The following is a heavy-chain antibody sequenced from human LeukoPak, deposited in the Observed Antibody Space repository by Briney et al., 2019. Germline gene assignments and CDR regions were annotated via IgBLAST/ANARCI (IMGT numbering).Heavy chain of an antibody. D-gene: IGHD1-26*01. V-gene: IGHV1-69*13. CDR1: GYTFINYG. CDR3: ARDSDVGATDY. CDR2: IIPIFGTA. J-gene: IGHJ4*02. Sequence: SVKVSCKASGYTFINYGITWVRQAPGQGLEWMGGIIPIFGTANYAQKFQGRVTITADESTSTAYMELSSLRSEDTAVYYCARDSDVGATDYWGQGTLVTVSS.